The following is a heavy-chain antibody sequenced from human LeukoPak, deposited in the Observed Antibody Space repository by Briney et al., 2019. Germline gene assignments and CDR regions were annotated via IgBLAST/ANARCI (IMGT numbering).Heavy chain of an antibody. D-gene: IGHD6-19*01. Sequence: GGSLRLSCAASGFTFSSYTMNWVRQAPGKGLEWVSFISSSSSYIYFADSVKGRFTISRDNAKNSLYLQMNSLRAEDTAVYYCAGDKTTGGWYEFDYWGQGTLVTVSS. CDR2: ISSSSSYI. V-gene: IGHV3-21*04. J-gene: IGHJ4*02. CDR1: GFTFSSYT. CDR3: AGDKTTGGWYEFDY.